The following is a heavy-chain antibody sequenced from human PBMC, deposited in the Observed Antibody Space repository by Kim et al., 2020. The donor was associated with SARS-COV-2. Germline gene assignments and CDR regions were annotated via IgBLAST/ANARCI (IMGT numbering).Heavy chain of an antibody. CDR1: GFSLSTSGVG. V-gene: IGHV2-5*02. Sequence: SGPMLVKPTQTLTLTCTFSGFSLSTSGVGVGWIRQPPGKALEWLALIYWDDDKRYSPSLKSRLTITKNTSKNQVVLTMTNMDPVDTATYYCAHCSSSWEFDYWGQGTLVTVSS. J-gene: IGHJ4*02. CDR2: IYWDDDK. CDR3: AHCSSSWEFDY. D-gene: IGHD6-6*01.